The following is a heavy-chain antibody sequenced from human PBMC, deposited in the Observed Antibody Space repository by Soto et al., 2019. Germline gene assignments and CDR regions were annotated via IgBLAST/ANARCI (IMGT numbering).Heavy chain of an antibody. Sequence: SDTLSLTCTVSGGSISGYYWSWIRQPPGKGLDWIGYIYYSGSTNYNPSLKSRVTISVDTSKNQFSLKLSSVTAADTAVYYCARQGDYGDYVGAFDIWGQGTMVTVS. J-gene: IGHJ3*02. V-gene: IGHV4-59*08. CDR3: ARQGDYGDYVGAFDI. CDR1: GGSISGYY. D-gene: IGHD4-17*01. CDR2: IYYSGST.